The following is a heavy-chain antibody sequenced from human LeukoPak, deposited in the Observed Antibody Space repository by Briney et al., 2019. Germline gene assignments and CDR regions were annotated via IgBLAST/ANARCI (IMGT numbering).Heavy chain of an antibody. CDR2: ISGSGGST. J-gene: IGHJ6*02. CDR1: GFTFSSYA. V-gene: IGHV3-23*01. D-gene: IGHD2-2*02. CDR3: ARDLGCSSSSCYSGDYYGMDV. Sequence: GGSLRLSCAASGFTFSSYAMSWVRQAPGKGLEWVSGISGSGGSTYYADSVKGRFTISRDNAKNALYLQMNSLRAEDTAVYFCARDLGCSSSSCYSGDYYGMDVWGQGTTVTVSS.